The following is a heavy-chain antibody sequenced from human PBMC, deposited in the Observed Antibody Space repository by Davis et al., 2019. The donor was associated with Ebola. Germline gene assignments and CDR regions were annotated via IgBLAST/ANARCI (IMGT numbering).Heavy chain of an antibody. J-gene: IGHJ5*02. Sequence: SETLSLTCTVSGASITDFYWSWVRRPPGKGLEWIGYTYNSGSTKYNPSLESRVIISVDTSRNQIFLTLNSVTAADTAVYYWAKNITPRPKDPNWFDPWGQRTLVTVSS. CDR1: GASITDFY. CDR3: AKNITPRPKDPNWFDP. CDR2: TYNSGST. D-gene: IGHD6-6*01. V-gene: IGHV4-59*03.